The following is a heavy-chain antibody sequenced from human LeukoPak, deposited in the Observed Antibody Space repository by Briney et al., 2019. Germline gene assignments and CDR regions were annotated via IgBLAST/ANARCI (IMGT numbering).Heavy chain of an antibody. D-gene: IGHD1-26*01. J-gene: IGHJ4*02. V-gene: IGHV3-9*03. CDR2: ISWNSGSI. Sequence: GRSLRLSCAASGFTFDDYAMHWVRQAPGKGLEWVSGISWNSGSIGYADSVKGRFTISRDNAKNSLYLQMNSLRAEDMALYYCAKDIGSGSYTIGYYFDYWGQGTLVTVSS. CDR1: GFTFDDYA. CDR3: AKDIGSGSYTIGYYFDY.